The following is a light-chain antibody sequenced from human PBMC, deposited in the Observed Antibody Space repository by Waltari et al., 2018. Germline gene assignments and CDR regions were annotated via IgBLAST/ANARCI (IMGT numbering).Light chain of an antibody. J-gene: IGKJ5*01. V-gene: IGKV1-33*01. Sequence: DIQVTQSPSSLSASVGDRVTITCQASQDISNYLNWYQQKPWKAPKLLIYDTSHLQTGVPSRFSGTGGGTDFTFTISSLQPEDIATYYCQQYENFPVTFGQGTRLEIK. CDR2: DTS. CDR1: QDISNY. CDR3: QQYENFPVT.